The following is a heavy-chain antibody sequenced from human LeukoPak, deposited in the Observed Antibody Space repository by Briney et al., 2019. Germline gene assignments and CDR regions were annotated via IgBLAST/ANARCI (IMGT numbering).Heavy chain of an antibody. CDR3: ARENGDYQDY. CDR2: IYYSGST. D-gene: IGHD4-17*01. Sequence: SETLSLTCTVSGGSISSYYWSWIRQPPGKGLEWIGYIYYSGSTNYNPSLKSRVTISVDTSKNQFSLKLSSVTAADTAVYYCARENGDYQDYWGQGTLVTVSS. J-gene: IGHJ4*02. V-gene: IGHV4-59*01. CDR1: GGSISSYY.